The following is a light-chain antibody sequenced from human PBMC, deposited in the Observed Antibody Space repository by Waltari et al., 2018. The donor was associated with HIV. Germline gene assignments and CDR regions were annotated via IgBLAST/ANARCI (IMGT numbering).Light chain of an antibody. CDR3: QQYNKWPPWT. J-gene: IGKJ1*01. V-gene: IGKV3-15*01. CDR1: QSVSNN. CDR2: GAS. Sequence: MTQSPATLSVSPGERATLSCRAGQSVSNNLAWYQQQPAQAPRLLIYGASTRATGIPARFSGSGSGTEFSLTISSLQSEDSAVYYCQQYNKWPPWTFGQGTKVEIK.